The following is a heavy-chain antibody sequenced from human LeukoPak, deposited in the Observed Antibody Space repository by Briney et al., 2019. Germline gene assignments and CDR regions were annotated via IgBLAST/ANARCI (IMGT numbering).Heavy chain of an antibody. V-gene: IGHV3-30*18. CDR3: AKDSRTYDYVGGSTDY. Sequence: PGGSLRLSCAASGFTFSSYGMHWVRQAPGKGLEWVAVISYDGSNKYYADSVKGRFTISRDNSKNTLYLQMNSLRAEDTAVYYCAKDSRTYDYVGGSTDYWGQGTLVTVSS. CDR2: ISYDGSNK. D-gene: IGHD3-16*01. J-gene: IGHJ4*02. CDR1: GFTFSSYG.